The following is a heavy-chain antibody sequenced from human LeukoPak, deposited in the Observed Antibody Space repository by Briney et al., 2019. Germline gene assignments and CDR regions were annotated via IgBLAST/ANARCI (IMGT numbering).Heavy chain of an antibody. CDR3: ARAYYYYGSGSYDMDV. Sequence: ASVKVSCKASGYTFTSYGISWVRQAPGQGLEWMGWISAYNGNTNYAQKLQGRVTMTTDTSTSTAYMELRSLRSDDTAVYYCARAYYYYGSGSYDMDVWGQGTTVTVS. V-gene: IGHV1-18*01. J-gene: IGHJ6*02. CDR1: GYTFTSYG. CDR2: ISAYNGNT. D-gene: IGHD3-10*01.